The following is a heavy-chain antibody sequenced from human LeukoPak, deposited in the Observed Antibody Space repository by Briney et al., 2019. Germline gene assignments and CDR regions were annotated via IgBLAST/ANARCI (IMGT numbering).Heavy chain of an antibody. D-gene: IGHD6-19*01. CDR2: IGGSGDKT. Sequence: GGSLRLSCAASGFTFNRNAISWVRQAPGKGLEWASTIGGSGDKTFYADSVKGRFTISRDNSKNMLHLQMSSLTGEDTALYYCVRRGDASSGWGDHDYWGQGALVNVSS. CDR1: GFTFNRNA. CDR3: VRRGDASSGWGDHDY. J-gene: IGHJ4*02. V-gene: IGHV3-23*01.